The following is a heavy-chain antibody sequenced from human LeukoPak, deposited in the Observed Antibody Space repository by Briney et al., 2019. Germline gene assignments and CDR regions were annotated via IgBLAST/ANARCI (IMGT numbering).Heavy chain of an antibody. Sequence: SETLSLTCTVSGGSISSYYWSWIRQPPGKGLEWIGYIYYSGSTNYNPSLKSRVTISVDTSKNQFSLKLSSVAAADTAVYYCARDRRRGYPDAFDIWGQGTMVTVSS. CDR2: IYYSGST. J-gene: IGHJ3*02. V-gene: IGHV4-59*01. CDR3: ARDRRRGYPDAFDI. D-gene: IGHD1-1*01. CDR1: GGSISSYY.